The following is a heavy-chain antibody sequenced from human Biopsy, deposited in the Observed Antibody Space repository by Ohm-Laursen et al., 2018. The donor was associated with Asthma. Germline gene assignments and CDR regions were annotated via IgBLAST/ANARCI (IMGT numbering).Heavy chain of an antibody. CDR2: LSSRRGTI. J-gene: IGHJ4*02. D-gene: IGHD6-19*01. CDR3: AKASSSGWSAPLDY. Sequence: SLRLSCAASQFSIADRSMHWVRQPTGKGLEWVSGLSSRRGTIVYADAVKGRFTISRDNAKNSLYLQMNTLKTEDTAIYFCAKASSSGWSAPLDYWGQGMLVTVSS. V-gene: IGHV3-9*01. CDR1: QFSIADRS.